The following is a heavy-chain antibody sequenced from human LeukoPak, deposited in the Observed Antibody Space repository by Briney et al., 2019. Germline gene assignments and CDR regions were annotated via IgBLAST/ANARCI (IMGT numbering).Heavy chain of an antibody. CDR1: GYTFTSYY. D-gene: IGHD1-1*01. J-gene: IGHJ4*02. CDR3: ARDTNDGRSYYFDY. Sequence: SVNVSFMSSGYTFTSYYMHWLRQARAQGLEWMGIINPSGGSTSYAQKYQGSATMTRDTSTSTDYMELSSLRSEDTAVYYCARDTNDGRSYYFDYWGQGTLVTVSS. V-gene: IGHV1-46*03. CDR2: INPSGGST.